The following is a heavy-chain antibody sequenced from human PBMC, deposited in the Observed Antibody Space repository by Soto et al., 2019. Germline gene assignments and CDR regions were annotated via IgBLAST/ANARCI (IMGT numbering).Heavy chain of an antibody. Sequence: EVQLVESGGGLVKPGGSLRLSCAASGFTFSNAWMNWVRQAPGKGLEWVGRIKSKTDGGTTDYAAPVKGRFTISRDDSKNTLYLQMNSLKTEDTAVYYCTTDPNGGVFYYYYYGMDVWGQGTTVTVSS. CDR2: IKSKTDGGTT. D-gene: IGHD1-1*01. J-gene: IGHJ6*02. CDR3: TTDPNGGVFYYYYYGMDV. CDR1: GFTFSNAW. V-gene: IGHV3-15*07.